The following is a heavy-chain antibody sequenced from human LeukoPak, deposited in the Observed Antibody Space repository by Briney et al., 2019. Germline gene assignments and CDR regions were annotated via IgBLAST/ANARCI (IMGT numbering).Heavy chain of an antibody. J-gene: IGHJ4*02. CDR1: GFTFSTYG. CDR3: AKDLRYYDFWSGLADY. D-gene: IGHD3-3*01. Sequence: GGSLRLSCAASGFTFSTYGMHWVSQAPGKGLEWVALIWYDGSNKYYADSVKGRFTISRDNSKNTLYLQMNSLRAEDTAVYYCAKDLRYYDFWSGLADYWGQGTPVTVSS. CDR2: IWYDGSNK. V-gene: IGHV3-33*06.